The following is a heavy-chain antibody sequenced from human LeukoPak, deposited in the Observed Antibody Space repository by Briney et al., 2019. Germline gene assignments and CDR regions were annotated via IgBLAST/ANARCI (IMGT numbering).Heavy chain of an antibody. V-gene: IGHV3-23*01. Sequence: GGSLRLSCAASGFTFSSYWMSWVHQAPGKGLEWVSTISGSGGSTYYADSVKGRFTISRDNSKNTLYLQMNSLRAEDTAVYYCAKEVYIFNYFDYWGQGTLVTVSS. CDR1: GFTFSSYW. J-gene: IGHJ4*02. CDR2: ISGSGGST. CDR3: AKEVYIFNYFDY.